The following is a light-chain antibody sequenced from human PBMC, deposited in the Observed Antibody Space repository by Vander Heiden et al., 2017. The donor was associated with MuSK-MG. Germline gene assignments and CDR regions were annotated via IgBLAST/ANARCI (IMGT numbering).Light chain of an antibody. Sequence: EIVLTQSPATLSVSPGERATLSCRASQSVSSNLAWYQQKPGQAPRLLIFGASTRATGIPARFSGSGTGTEFSLTINSLQSEDFAVYFCQQDNNCPLTFGGGTKVEIK. CDR1: QSVSSN. CDR2: GAS. V-gene: IGKV3-15*01. J-gene: IGKJ4*01. CDR3: QQDNNCPLT.